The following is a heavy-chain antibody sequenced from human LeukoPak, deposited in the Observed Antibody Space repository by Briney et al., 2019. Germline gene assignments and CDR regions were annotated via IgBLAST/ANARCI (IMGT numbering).Heavy chain of an antibody. J-gene: IGHJ4*02. D-gene: IGHD4-11*01. Sequence: PGGSLRLSCAASGFTFSSYSMNWVRQAPGEGLEWVSSISSSSSYIYYADSVKGRFTISRDNAKNSLYLQMNSLRAEDTAVYYCARGGTTRQGDYWGQGTLVTVSS. CDR2: ISSSSSYI. CDR3: ARGGTTRQGDY. CDR1: GFTFSSYS. V-gene: IGHV3-21*01.